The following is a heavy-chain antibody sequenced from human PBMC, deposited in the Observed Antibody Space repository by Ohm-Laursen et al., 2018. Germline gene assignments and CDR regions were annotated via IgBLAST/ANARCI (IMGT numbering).Heavy chain of an antibody. CDR3: AKSMGRSGDGVDY. J-gene: IGHJ4*02. CDR1: GFTFSSYG. D-gene: IGHD6-19*01. V-gene: IGHV3-23*01. CDR2: ISSPGGLT. Sequence: SLRLSCAAPGFTFSSYGMHWVRQTPGKGLEWVSSISSPGGLTYYADSVKGRFTISGDDSKSTLSLQMNSLRAEDTAVYYCAKSMGRSGDGVDYWGQGTLVTVSS.